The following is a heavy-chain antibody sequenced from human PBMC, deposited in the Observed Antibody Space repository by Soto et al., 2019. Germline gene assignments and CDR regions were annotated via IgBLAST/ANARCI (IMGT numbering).Heavy chain of an antibody. CDR1: GYTFSTYG. D-gene: IGHD1-26*01. Sequence: QVQLVQSGAEVKKPGASVKVSCKASGYTFSTYGVNWVRQAPGQGLEWMGWISAYNGNKKYAQKFQGRVTMTTDTPTSTAYMELRSLRSDDTAVYYCARDVSPYSLGVTCWFDPWGQGTLVTVSS. CDR2: ISAYNGNK. J-gene: IGHJ5*02. V-gene: IGHV1-18*01. CDR3: ARDVSPYSLGVTCWFDP.